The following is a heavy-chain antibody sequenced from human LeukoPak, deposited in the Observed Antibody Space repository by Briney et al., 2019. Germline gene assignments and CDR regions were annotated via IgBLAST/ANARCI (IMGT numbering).Heavy chain of an antibody. V-gene: IGHV3-11*01. D-gene: IGHD3-22*01. CDR3: ARVPYYYDSSGVDY. J-gene: IGHJ4*02. CDR1: GFTFSDYC. CDR2: ISSSGSTI. Sequence: GGSLRLSCAASGFTFSDYCMSWIRQAPGKGLEWVSYISSSGSTIYYADSVKGRFTISRDNAKNSLYLQMNSLRAEDTAVYYCARVPYYYDSSGVDYWGQGTLVTVSS.